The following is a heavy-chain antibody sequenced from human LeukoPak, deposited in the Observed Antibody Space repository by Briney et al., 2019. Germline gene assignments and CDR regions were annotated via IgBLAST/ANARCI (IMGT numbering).Heavy chain of an antibody. V-gene: IGHV1-2*02. CDR1: GYTFTAHY. Sequence: GASVKVSCKASGYTFTAHYLHWVRQAPGQGLEWMGWINPNSGGTNYAQKFQGRVTMTRDTSISTAYMELSRLRSDDTAVYYCARDDTMTSYDYWGQGTLVTVSS. CDR2: INPNSGGT. CDR3: ARDDTMTSYDY. J-gene: IGHJ4*02. D-gene: IGHD3-22*01.